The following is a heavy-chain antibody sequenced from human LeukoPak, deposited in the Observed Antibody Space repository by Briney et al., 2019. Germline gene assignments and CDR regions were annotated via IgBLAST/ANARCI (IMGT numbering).Heavy chain of an antibody. D-gene: IGHD3-10*01. J-gene: IGHJ4*02. Sequence: GGSLRLSCAASGFTLSSYEMNWVRQAPGKGLEWVSYICSSGSVIYYADSVKGRFTISRDNAKKSLYLQMNSLRVEDTAVYYCARDGGSGSYYSDYWGQGTLVTVSS. CDR1: GFTLSSYE. CDR3: ARDGGSGSYYSDY. V-gene: IGHV3-48*03. CDR2: ICSSGSVI.